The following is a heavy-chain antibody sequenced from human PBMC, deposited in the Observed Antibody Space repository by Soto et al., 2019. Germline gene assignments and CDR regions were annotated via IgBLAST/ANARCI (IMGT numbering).Heavy chain of an antibody. CDR2: IYYSGST. CDR1: GGSISSSSYY. D-gene: IGHD3-3*01. J-gene: IGHJ3*02. Sequence: QLQLQESGPGLVKPSETLSLTCTVSGGSISSSSYYWGWIRQPPGKGLEWIGSIYYSGSTYYNPSLKSPVTISVDTSKNQFSLKLSSAAAADTALYYCARSYYDFWSGYYADAFDIWGQGTMVTVSS. V-gene: IGHV4-39*01. CDR3: ARSYYDFWSGYYADAFDI.